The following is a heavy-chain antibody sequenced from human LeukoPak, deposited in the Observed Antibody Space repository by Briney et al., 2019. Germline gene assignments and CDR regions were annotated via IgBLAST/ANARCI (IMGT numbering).Heavy chain of an antibody. Sequence: GASVKVSCKASGYTFTGFFIHWVRQAPGQGLEWMGRINPKSGGTNSVQKFQDRVTMTSDTSITTAYMELSRLRSDDTAVYYCARGSSSSPLYGMDVWGQGTTVTVSS. CDR3: ARGSSSSPLYGMDV. D-gene: IGHD6-6*01. CDR1: GYTFTGFF. V-gene: IGHV1-2*06. CDR2: INPKSGGT. J-gene: IGHJ6*02.